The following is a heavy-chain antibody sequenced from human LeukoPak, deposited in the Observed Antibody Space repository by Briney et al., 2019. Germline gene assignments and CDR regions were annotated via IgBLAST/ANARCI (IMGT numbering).Heavy chain of an antibody. J-gene: IGHJ4*02. CDR1: GGSISSYY. D-gene: IGHD5-18*01. V-gene: IGHV4-59*01. Sequence: PSETLSLTCTVSGGSISSYYWSWIRQPPGKGLEWIGYIYYSGSTNYNPSLKSRVTISVDTSKNQFSLKLSSVTAADTAVYYCARGVVDTAMVQYYFDYWGQGTLVTVSS. CDR2: IYYSGST. CDR3: ARGVVDTAMVQYYFDY.